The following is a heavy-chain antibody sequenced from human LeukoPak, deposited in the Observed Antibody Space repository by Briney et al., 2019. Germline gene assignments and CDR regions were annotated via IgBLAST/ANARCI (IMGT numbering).Heavy chain of an antibody. CDR1: GFTFSSYS. V-gene: IGHV3-21*01. Sequence: GGSLRLSCAASGFTFSSYSMNWVRQAPGKGLEWVSSISSSSSYIYYADSVKGRFTISRDNAKNSLYLQMNSLRAEDTAVYYCASEISGYDFWSGYLNPADYWGQGTLVTVSS. CDR3: ASEISGYDFWSGYLNPADY. J-gene: IGHJ4*02. CDR2: ISSSSSYI. D-gene: IGHD3-3*01.